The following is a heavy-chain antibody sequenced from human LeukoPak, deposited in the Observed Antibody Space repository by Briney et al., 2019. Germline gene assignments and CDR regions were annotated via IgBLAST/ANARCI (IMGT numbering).Heavy chain of an antibody. CDR1: GFTFSSYA. CDR2: ISGSGGST. V-gene: IGHV3-23*01. Sequence: HAGGSLRLSCAASGFTFSSYAMSWVRQAPGKGLEWVSAISGSGGSTYYADSVKGRFTISRDNSKNTLYLQINGLRAEDTAVYYCAKDHLPGIVVADRDYWGQGTLVTVSS. D-gene: IGHD6-19*01. CDR3: AKDHLPGIVVADRDY. J-gene: IGHJ4*02.